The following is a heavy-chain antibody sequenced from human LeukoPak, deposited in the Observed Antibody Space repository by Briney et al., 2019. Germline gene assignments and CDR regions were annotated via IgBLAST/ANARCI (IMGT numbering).Heavy chain of an antibody. CDR3: ARVRGVIISWFDP. V-gene: IGHV4-39*01. J-gene: IGHJ5*02. CDR1: GGSISSSSYY. CDR2: IYYSGST. Sequence: SETLSLTCTVSGGSISSSSYYWGWIRQPPGKGLEWIGSIYYSGSTYYNPSLKSRVTISVDTSKNQFSLKLSSVTAADTAVYYCARVRGVIISWFDPWGQGTLVTVSS. D-gene: IGHD3-10*01.